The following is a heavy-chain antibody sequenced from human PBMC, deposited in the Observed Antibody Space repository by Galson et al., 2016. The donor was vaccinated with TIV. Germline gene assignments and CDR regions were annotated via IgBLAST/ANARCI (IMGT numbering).Heavy chain of an antibody. CDR3: ARDKSGYETVDLFYYYGEV. Sequence: SETLSLTCTVSGGSINPHYWAWIRQSPGRVLEWIGNIYYSGSTNYNPSLKTRVTITTEMSTSQLSLKLRSVTAADTAVYYCARDKSGYETVDLFYYYGEVWGKGTTVTVSS. D-gene: IGHD5-12*01. CDR1: GGSINPHY. J-gene: IGHJ6*03. CDR2: IYYSGST. V-gene: IGHV4-59*11.